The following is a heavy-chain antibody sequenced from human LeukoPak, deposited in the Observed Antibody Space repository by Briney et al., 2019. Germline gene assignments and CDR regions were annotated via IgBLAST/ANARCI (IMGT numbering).Heavy chain of an antibody. CDR3: ARVSVRYCSSTSCFRPARWFDP. J-gene: IGHJ5*02. V-gene: IGHV4-34*01. D-gene: IGHD2-2*01. CDR1: GGSFSGYY. Sequence: SETLSLTCAVYGGSFSGYYWSWIRQPPGKGLEWIGENNHSGSANYNPSLKSRVTISVDTSKNQFSLKLSSVTAADTAVYYCARVSVRYCSSTSCFRPARWFDPWGQGTLVTVSS. CDR2: NNHSGSA.